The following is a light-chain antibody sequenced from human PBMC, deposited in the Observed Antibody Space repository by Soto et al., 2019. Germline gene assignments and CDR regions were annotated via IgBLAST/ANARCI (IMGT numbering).Light chain of an antibody. CDR3: RSYAGSNTLVV. Sequence: QSALTQPPSASGSPGQSVTISCTGTSSDVGGYNYVSWYQQHPGKAPKLMIYEVSKRPSGVPDRFSGSKSGNTASLTVSGLQAEDEADYYCRSYAGSNTLVVFGGGPKLTVL. CDR2: EVS. CDR1: SSDVGGYNY. V-gene: IGLV2-8*01. J-gene: IGLJ2*01.